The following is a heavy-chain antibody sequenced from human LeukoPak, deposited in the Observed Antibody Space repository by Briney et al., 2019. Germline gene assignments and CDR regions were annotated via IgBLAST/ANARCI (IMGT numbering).Heavy chain of an antibody. D-gene: IGHD3-22*01. V-gene: IGHV4-34*01. CDR3: ARRYYDSSGYYYGYYFDY. CDR2: INHSGST. CDR1: GGSFSGYY. Sequence: SETLSLTCAVYGGSFSGYYWSWIRQPPGKGLEWIGEINHSGSTNYNPSLKSRVTISVDTSKNQFSLKLSSVTAADTAVYYCARRYYDSSGYYYGYYFDYRGQGTLVTVSS. J-gene: IGHJ4*02.